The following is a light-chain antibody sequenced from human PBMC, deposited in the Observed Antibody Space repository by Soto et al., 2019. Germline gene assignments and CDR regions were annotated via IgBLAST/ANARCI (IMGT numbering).Light chain of an antibody. CDR1: QSVSSSY. V-gene: IGKV3-20*01. CDR2: GAS. CDR3: QQYGSSPFT. Sequence: ILLTHSPGTLSFSPGERSTLSFSASQSVSSSYLAWYQQKPGQAPRLLIYGASSRATGIPDKFDGSGSGTDFTLTISRLVPEDFAVYYCQQYGSSPFTFGQGTRLEIK. J-gene: IGKJ5*01.